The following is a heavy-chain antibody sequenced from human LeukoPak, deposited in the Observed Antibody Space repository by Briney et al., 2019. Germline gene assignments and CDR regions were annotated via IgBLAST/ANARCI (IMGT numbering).Heavy chain of an antibody. CDR2: IYYSGST. CDR1: GGSISSYY. CDR3: ARHPSTYCSSTSCYAP. D-gene: IGHD2-2*01. V-gene: IGHV4-59*08. J-gene: IGHJ5*02. Sequence: SETLSLTCTVSGGSISSYYWSWIRQPPGKGLEWIGYIYYSGSTNYNPSLKSRVTISVDTSKNQSSLKLSSVTAADTAVYYCARHPSTYCSSTSCYAPWGQGTLVTVSS.